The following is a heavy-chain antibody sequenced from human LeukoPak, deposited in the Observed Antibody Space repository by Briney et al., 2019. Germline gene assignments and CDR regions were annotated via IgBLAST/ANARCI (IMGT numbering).Heavy chain of an antibody. Sequence: GGSLRLSCAASGLTFRCYGMNWVRQAPGKGLEWVAFIRYDGSNKYYADSVKGRIAISRDNSKNTLYLQVNSLRAEDTAVYYCAGGYNWEDYGGQGTLVTVSS. J-gene: IGHJ4*02. CDR2: IRYDGSNK. V-gene: IGHV3-30*02. CDR3: AGGYNWEDY. CDR1: GLTFRCYG. D-gene: IGHD5-24*01.